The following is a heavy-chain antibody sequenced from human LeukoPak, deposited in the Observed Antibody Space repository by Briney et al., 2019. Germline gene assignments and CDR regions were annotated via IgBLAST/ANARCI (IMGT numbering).Heavy chain of an antibody. Sequence: ASVKVSCKASGYTFTSYYMHWVRQAPGQGLEWMGIINPSGGSTSYAQKFQGRVTMTRDTFTSTVYMELSSLRSEDTAVYYCARGGVYYDILTGYYPPFDYWGQGTLVTVSS. J-gene: IGHJ4*02. CDR1: GYTFTSYY. V-gene: IGHV1-46*01. CDR2: INPSGGST. CDR3: ARGGVYYDILTGYYPPFDY. D-gene: IGHD3-9*01.